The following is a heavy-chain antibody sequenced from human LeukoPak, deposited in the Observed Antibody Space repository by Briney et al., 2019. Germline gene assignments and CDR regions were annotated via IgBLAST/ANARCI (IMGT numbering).Heavy chain of an antibody. CDR1: GYTFTGYY. V-gene: IGHV1-2*02. Sequence: ASVKVSCKASGYTFTGYYMHWVRQAHGQGLEWMGCTNPNSGGRNYAQKFQGRVTMTRDTSISTAYMELSRLRSADTAVYSCARSKGSYYYDSRGYYSYWGQGTLVTVSS. CDR3: ARSKGSYYYDSRGYYSY. D-gene: IGHD3-22*01. CDR2: TNPNSGGR. J-gene: IGHJ4*02.